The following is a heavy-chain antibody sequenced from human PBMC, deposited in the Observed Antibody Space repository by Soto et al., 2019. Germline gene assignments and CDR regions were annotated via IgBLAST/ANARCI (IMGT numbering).Heavy chain of an antibody. CDR1: GGSFRREA. V-gene: IGHV1-69*12. CDR2: ILPFFNTA. J-gene: IGHJ3*01. CDR3: ARGHEFGGNSDDFDV. D-gene: IGHD2-15*01. Sequence: QVQLVQSGAEVKKPGSSVKVSCKASGGSFRREAINWVRQAPGQGPEWMGGILPFFNTADYAKKFQGRVTLTADVSTTTIYMELGSLRFEDTAVYYWARGHEFGGNSDDFDVWGKGTMVIVAS.